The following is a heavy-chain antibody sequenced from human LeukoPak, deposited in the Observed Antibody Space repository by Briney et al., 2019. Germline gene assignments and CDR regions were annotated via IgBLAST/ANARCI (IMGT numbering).Heavy chain of an antibody. D-gene: IGHD3-3*01. J-gene: IGHJ4*02. Sequence: GGSLRLSCAASGFTFNDYTMTWVRQAPGRGLEWVSSITGDCNYIFYADSVKGRFTISRDNAQNSLFLELNSLRGEDTAVYYCARERNFYYFDYWGQGALVTVSS. CDR1: GFTFNDYT. CDR2: ITGDCNYI. V-gene: IGHV3-21*01. CDR3: ARERNFYYFDY.